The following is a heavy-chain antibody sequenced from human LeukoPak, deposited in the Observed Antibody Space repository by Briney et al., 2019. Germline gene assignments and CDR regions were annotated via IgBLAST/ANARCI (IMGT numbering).Heavy chain of an antibody. D-gene: IGHD6-19*01. V-gene: IGHV3-7*01. CDR3: ARERVSVAGTKGDY. CDR2: IKQDGSEK. J-gene: IGHJ4*02. Sequence: PGGSLRLSCAASGFTFSSYAMSWVRQAPGKGLEWVANIKQDGSEKYYVDSVKGRFTISRDNAKNSLYLQMNSLRAEDTAVYYCARERVSVAGTKGDYWGQGTLVTVSS. CDR1: GFTFSSYA.